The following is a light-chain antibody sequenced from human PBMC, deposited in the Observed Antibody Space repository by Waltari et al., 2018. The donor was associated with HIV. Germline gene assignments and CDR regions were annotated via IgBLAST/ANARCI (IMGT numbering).Light chain of an antibody. CDR2: GAS. V-gene: IGKV1-9*01. CDR3: QQSDSYPLT. CDR1: RDVSNF. J-gene: IGKJ5*01. Sequence: DIQLTQSPSFLSASVGDRVSITYRASRDVSNFLAWYQKKPGTAPKLLIYGASTLQSGVPSRFGGSGSGAQFTLTINSLQPDDFATYYCQQSDSYPLTFGQGTRL.